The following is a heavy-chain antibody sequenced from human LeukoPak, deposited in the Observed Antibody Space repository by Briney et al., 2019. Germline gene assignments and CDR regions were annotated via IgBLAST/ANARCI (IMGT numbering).Heavy chain of an antibody. CDR3: ARGGDILLWFGELSPNFFDY. V-gene: IGHV3-21*01. CDR1: GFTFSSYS. CDR2: ISSSSSYI. Sequence: GGSLRLSCAASGFTFSSYSMNWVRQAPGKGLEWVSSISSSSSYIYYADSVNGRFTISRDNAKNSLYLQMNSLRAEDTAVYYCARGGDILLWFGELSPNFFDYWGQGTLVTVSS. J-gene: IGHJ4*02. D-gene: IGHD3-10*01.